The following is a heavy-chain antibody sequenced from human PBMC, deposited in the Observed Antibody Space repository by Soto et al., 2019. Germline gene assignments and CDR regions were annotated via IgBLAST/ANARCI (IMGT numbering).Heavy chain of an antibody. CDR1: GYTFTSYG. Sequence: ASVKVSCKASGYTFTSYGINWVRQAPGRGLEWMGWINPGNGNTKYSQQFQGRVIIDRDTSASTAYMELSSLRSEDTAVYYCARGGYFDSSNYLDYWGLATLVTVSS. D-gene: IGHD3-22*01. V-gene: IGHV1-3*01. CDR3: ARGGYFDSSNYLDY. CDR2: INPGNGNT. J-gene: IGHJ4*02.